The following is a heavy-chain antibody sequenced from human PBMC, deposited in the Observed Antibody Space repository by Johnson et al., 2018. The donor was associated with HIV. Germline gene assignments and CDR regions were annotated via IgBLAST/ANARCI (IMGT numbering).Heavy chain of an antibody. V-gene: IGHV3-66*01. CDR1: GFTVSSNY. Sequence: VQLVESGGGLVQPGGSLRLSCAASGFTVSSNYMSWVRQAPGKGLEWVSVIYSGGNTYYADSVKGRFTISRDNSKNTLSLQMNSLRPGDTAVYYCVRGGSDAFDIWGQGTMVTVSS. CDR2: IYSGGNT. J-gene: IGHJ3*02. D-gene: IGHD3-10*01. CDR3: VRGGSDAFDI.